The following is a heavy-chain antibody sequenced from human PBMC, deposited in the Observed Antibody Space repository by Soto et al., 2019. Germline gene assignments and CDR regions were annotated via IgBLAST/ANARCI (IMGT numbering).Heavy chain of an antibody. V-gene: IGHV3-74*01. CDR3: ARGAIGAYYFDY. CDR2: IKGDGITT. D-gene: IGHD2-21*01. Sequence: EVQLVESGGGLVQPGGSLRLSCAASGFTFSSYWIHWVRQAPGKGLVWVSRIKGDGITTNYADSVKGRVTISRDNAKNTVYLQVNSLRADDTAVYYCARGAIGAYYFDYLGQATLVTVSS. CDR1: GFTFSSYW. J-gene: IGHJ4*02.